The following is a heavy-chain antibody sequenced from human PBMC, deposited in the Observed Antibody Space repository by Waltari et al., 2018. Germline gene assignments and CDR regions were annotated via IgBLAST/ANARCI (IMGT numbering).Heavy chain of an antibody. D-gene: IGHD3-16*02. CDR3: ARPMDDYIWGSYRPPFDY. CDR2: ISYDGSNK. V-gene: IGHV3-30-3*01. J-gene: IGHJ4*02. CDR1: GFTFSSYA. Sequence: QVQLVESGGGVVQPGRSLRLSCAASGFTFSSYAMHWVRQAPGKGLEWVAVISYDGSNKYYADSVKGRFTISRDNSKNTLYLQMNSLRAEDTAVYYCARPMDDYIWGSYRPPFDYWGQGTLVTVSS.